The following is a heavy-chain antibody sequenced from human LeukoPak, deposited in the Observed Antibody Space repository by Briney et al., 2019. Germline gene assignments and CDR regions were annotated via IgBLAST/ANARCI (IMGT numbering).Heavy chain of an antibody. CDR1: GFTFSSYG. D-gene: IGHD3-10*01. Sequence: PGGSLRLSCAASGFTFSSYGMSWVRQAPGKGLEWVSAISGSGGSTYYADSVKGRFTISRDNSKNTLYLQMNSLRAEDTAVYYCAKDLMYYYGSGSPGGKYDYWGQGTLVTVSS. CDR2: ISGSGGST. J-gene: IGHJ4*02. CDR3: AKDLMYYYGSGSPGGKYDY. V-gene: IGHV3-23*01.